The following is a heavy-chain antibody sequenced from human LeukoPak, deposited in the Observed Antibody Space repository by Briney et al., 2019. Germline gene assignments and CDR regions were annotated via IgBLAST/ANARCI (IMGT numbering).Heavy chain of an antibody. V-gene: IGHV3-33*01. D-gene: IGHD6-13*01. CDR3: ARDGYRSNNYYWAFDY. CDR1: GFTFSSYG. Sequence: GRSLTLSCAASGFTFSSYGMHWVRQAPGKGLDGVAVIWYDGSKKYYADSVKGRFTISRDNSKNTLYLQMNSLRAEDTAVYYCARDGYRSNNYYWAFDYWGQGTLVTVSS. CDR2: IWYDGSKK. J-gene: IGHJ4*02.